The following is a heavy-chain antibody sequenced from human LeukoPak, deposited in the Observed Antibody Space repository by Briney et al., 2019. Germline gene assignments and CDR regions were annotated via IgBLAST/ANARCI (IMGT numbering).Heavy chain of an antibody. Sequence: SETLSLTCTVSGGSISSYHWSWIRQPPGKGLVWLGYIYYSGSTNYNPSLKSRVTISVDTSKNQFSLKLSSVTAADTAVYYCARDQVKGYFDYWGQGTLVTASS. CDR1: GGSISSYH. CDR2: IYYSGST. CDR3: ARDQVKGYFDY. V-gene: IGHV4-59*01. D-gene: IGHD2-21*01. J-gene: IGHJ4*02.